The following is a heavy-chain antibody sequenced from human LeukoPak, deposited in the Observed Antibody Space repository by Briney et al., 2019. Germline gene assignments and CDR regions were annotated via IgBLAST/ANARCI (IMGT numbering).Heavy chain of an antibody. J-gene: IGHJ5*02. D-gene: IGHD3-22*01. CDR2: IYHSGST. V-gene: IGHV4-38-2*02. Sequence: PSETLSLTCTVSGYSISSGYYWGWIRQPPGKGLEWIGSIYHSGSTYYNPSLKSRVTISVDTSKNQFSLKLSSVTAADTAVYYCARVATMIVVVIGGDGWFDPWGQGTLVTVSS. CDR1: GYSISSGYY. CDR3: ARVATMIVVVIGGDGWFDP.